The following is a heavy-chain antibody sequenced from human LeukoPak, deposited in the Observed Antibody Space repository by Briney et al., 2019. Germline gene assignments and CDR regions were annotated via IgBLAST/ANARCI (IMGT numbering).Heavy chain of an antibody. Sequence: GSSVKVSCKASGYTFTSYYMHWVRQAPGQGLEWMGIINPSGGSTSYAQKFQGRVTMTRDTSTSTVYMELSSLRSEDTAVYYCARELKGDYFDYWGQGTLVTVSS. CDR3: ARELKGDYFDY. CDR2: INPSGGST. CDR1: GYTFTSYY. D-gene: IGHD2-8*01. V-gene: IGHV1-46*01. J-gene: IGHJ4*02.